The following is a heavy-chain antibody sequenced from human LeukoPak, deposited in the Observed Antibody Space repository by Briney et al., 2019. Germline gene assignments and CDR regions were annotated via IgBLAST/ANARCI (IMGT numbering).Heavy chain of an antibody. V-gene: IGHV3-53*01. CDR2: IYSGGST. D-gene: IGHD2-21*02. J-gene: IGHJ4*02. Sequence: GGSLRLSCAASGFTISRYIISWVRQAPGKGLECVSVIYSGGSTYYADSVKGRFTISRDNSKNTLYLQMNSLRAEDTAVYYCARGDSVVTAAYWGQGTLVTVSS. CDR3: ARGDSVVTAAY. CDR1: GFTISRYI.